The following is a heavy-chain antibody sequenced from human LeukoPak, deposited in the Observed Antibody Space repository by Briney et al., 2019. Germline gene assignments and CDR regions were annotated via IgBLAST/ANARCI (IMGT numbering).Heavy chain of an antibody. CDR2: ISSSSDYI. CDR3: ARGAYCTNTGCNTRHFDY. CDR1: GFTFSSYT. Sequence: GGSLRLSCAASGFTFSSYTMNWVRQAPGKGLEWVSSISSSSDYIYYADSVKGRFTISRDNAKNSLYLQMNSLSAEDTVVYYCARGAYCTNTGCNTRHFDYWGQGTLVTVSS. V-gene: IGHV3-21*01. J-gene: IGHJ4*02. D-gene: IGHD2-2*02.